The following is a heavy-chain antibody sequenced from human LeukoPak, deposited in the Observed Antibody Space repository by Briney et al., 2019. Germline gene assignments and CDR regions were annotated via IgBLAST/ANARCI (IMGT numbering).Heavy chain of an antibody. V-gene: IGHV4-31*03. J-gene: IGHJ5*02. Sequence: SETLSLTCTVSGGSTRSGGNYWGWLRQHPGKGLEWLGFIYYNGNTYYNPSLKSRVTISIDTSKDQFSLKLSSVTAADTAVYYCARAPENDSGSFDPWGQGTLVTVSS. D-gene: IGHD6-19*01. CDR1: GGSTRSGGNY. CDR2: IYYNGNT. CDR3: ARAPENDSGSFDP.